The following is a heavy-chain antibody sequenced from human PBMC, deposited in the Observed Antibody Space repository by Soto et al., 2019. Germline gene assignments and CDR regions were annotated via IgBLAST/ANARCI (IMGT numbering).Heavy chain of an antibody. CDR3: ASSPPYGMDV. CDR1: GGSISSGYYY. V-gene: IGHV4-30-4*01. CDR2: IYYSGNT. J-gene: IGHJ6*02. Sequence: SETLSLTCSVSGGSISSGYYYWSWIRQPPGKGLEWIGNIYYSGNTYYDPSLKSRLIISIDTSKTQFYLKVGSVTAADPAVYYCASSPPYGMDVSRQGTTEPVSS.